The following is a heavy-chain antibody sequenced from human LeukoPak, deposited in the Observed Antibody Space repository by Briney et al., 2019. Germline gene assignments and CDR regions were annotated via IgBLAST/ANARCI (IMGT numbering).Heavy chain of an antibody. CDR3: ARDSRGY. V-gene: IGHV3-7*01. Sequence: GGSLRLSCAASGFTFSDYWIHWVRQAPGKGLEWVANIKQDGSEKYYVDSVKGRFTISRDNAKNSLYLQMNSLRAEDTAVYYCARDSRGYWGQGTLVTVSS. CDR1: GFTFSDYW. CDR2: IKQDGSEK. J-gene: IGHJ4*02. D-gene: IGHD6-25*01.